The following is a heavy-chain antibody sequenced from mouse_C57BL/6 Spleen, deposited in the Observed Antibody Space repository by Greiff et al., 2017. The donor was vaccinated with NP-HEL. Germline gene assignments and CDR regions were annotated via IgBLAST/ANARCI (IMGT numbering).Heavy chain of an antibody. D-gene: IGHD2-4*01. CDR2: INPNNGGT. J-gene: IGHJ3*01. CDR3: ARSDLYYDYDWFAY. Sequence: VQLQQSGPELVKPGASVKISCKASGYTFTDYYMNWVKQSHGKSLEWIGDINPNNGGTSYNQKFKGKATLTVDKSSSTAYMELRSLTSEDSAVYYCARSDLYYDYDWFAYWGQGTLVTVSA. V-gene: IGHV1-26*01. CDR1: GYTFTDYY.